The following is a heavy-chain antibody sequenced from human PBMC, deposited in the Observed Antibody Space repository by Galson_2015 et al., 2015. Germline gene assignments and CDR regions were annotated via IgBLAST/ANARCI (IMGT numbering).Heavy chain of an antibody. V-gene: IGHV3-15*01. Sequence: SLRLSCAASGFTFSNAWMNWVRQAPGKGLGWVARIKSKPDGETITYAAPVKGRFTISRDDSKNTVSLQMNSLKTEDTAVYYCATGGLRFDYWVQGTLVTVSS. J-gene: IGHJ4*02. D-gene: IGHD3-16*01. CDR3: ATGGLRFDY. CDR1: GFTFSNAW. CDR2: IKSKPDGETI.